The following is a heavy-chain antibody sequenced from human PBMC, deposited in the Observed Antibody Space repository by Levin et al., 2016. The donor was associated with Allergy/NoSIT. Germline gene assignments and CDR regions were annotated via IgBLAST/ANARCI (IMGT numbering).Heavy chain of an antibody. CDR1: GYTFTGYY. CDR3: ATVPPHLDGMDV. J-gene: IGHJ6*02. V-gene: IGHV1-2*02. CDR2: INPNSGGT. Sequence: ASVKVSCKASGYTFTGYYMHWVRQAPGQGLEWMGWINPNSGGTNYAQKFQGRVTMTRDTSISTAYMELSRLRSDDTAVYYCATVPPHLDGMDVWGQGTTVTVSS.